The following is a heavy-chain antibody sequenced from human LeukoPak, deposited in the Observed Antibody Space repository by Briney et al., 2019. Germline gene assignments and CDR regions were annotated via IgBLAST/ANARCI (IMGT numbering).Heavy chain of an antibody. CDR1: GFTFSSYS. CDR3: ARAYDFWSGYYGPNARGPFDY. V-gene: IGHV3-21*01. CDR2: ISSSSSYI. J-gene: IGHJ4*02. D-gene: IGHD3-3*01. Sequence: PGGSLRLSCAASGFTFSSYSMNWVRQAPGKGLEWVSSISSSSSYIYYADSVKGRFTISRDNAKNSLYLQMNSLRAEDTAVYYCARAYDFWSGYYGPNARGPFDYWGQGTLVTVSS.